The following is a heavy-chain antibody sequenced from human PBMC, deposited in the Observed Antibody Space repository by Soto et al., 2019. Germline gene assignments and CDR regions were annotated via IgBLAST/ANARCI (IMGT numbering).Heavy chain of an antibody. V-gene: IGHV4-4*07. CDR1: GGSISSYY. CDR2: IYTSGST. CDR3: ARDKERGSSSWKSNWFDP. Sequence: SETLSLTCTVSGGSISSYYWSWIRQPAGKGLEWIGRIYTSGSTNYNPPLKSRVTMSVDTSKNQFSLKLSSVTAADTAVYYCARDKERGSSSWKSNWFDPRGQGTLVTVSS. D-gene: IGHD6-13*01. J-gene: IGHJ5*02.